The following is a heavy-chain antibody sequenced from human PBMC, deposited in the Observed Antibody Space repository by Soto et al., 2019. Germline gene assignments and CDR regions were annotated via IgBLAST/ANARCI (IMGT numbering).Heavy chain of an antibody. CDR2: IIPILGTA. V-gene: IGHV1-69*01. J-gene: IGHJ6*02. Sequence: QVQLVQSGAEVKKPGSSVKVSCKASGGTFSSYAISWVRQAPGQGLEWMGGIIPILGTANYAQKFQGRVTITADESTSTAYMELSSLRSEDTAVYYCASGSGGYCSGGSCPRPYYYYGMDVWGQGTTVTVSS. CDR1: GGTFSSYA. D-gene: IGHD2-15*01. CDR3: ASGSGGYCSGGSCPRPYYYYGMDV.